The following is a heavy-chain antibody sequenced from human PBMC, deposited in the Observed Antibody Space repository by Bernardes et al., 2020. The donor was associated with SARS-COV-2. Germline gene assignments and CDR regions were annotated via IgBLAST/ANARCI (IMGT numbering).Heavy chain of an antibody. D-gene: IGHD3-22*01. V-gene: IGHV1-46*01. CDR2: INPSGGST. J-gene: IGHJ6*02. Sequence: ASVKVSCKASGYTFTSYYMHWVRQAPGQGLEWMGIINPSGGSTSYAQKFQGRVTMTRDTSTSTVYMELSSLRSEDTAVYYCARVTPSGYYEYYYYGMDVWGQGNPGHRLL. CDR3: ARVTPSGYYEYYYYGMDV. CDR1: GYTFTSYY.